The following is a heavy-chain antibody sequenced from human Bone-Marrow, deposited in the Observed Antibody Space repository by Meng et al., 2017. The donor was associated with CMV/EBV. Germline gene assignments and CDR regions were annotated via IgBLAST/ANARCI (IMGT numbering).Heavy chain of an antibody. V-gene: IGHV3-23*01. CDR2: ISGSGDST. CDR1: GFTFSTYA. CDR3: ATSDDFWSGADC. J-gene: IGHJ4*02. D-gene: IGHD3-3*01. Sequence: GESLKIACAASGFTFSTYAMSWVRQAPGKGLEWVSSISGSGDSTYYADSVKGRFTISRANSKNTLYLQMHSLRAEDTAVYYCATSDDFWSGADCWGQGTLVTVSS.